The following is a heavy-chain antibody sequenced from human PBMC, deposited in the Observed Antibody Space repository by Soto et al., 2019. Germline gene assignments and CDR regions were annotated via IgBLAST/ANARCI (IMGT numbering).Heavy chain of an antibody. CDR2: IYPGDSDT. CDR3: ARRSSGWSTGPFDY. J-gene: IGHJ4*02. D-gene: IGHD6-19*01. CDR1: GYSFTSYW. Sequence: GGSLRLSCKGSGYSFTSYWIGWVRQMPGKGLEWIGIIYPGDSDTRFSPSFQGQVTISAAKSISTAYLQWSSLKASDTAMYYCARRSSGWSTGPFDYWGQGTLVTVSS. V-gene: IGHV5-51*01.